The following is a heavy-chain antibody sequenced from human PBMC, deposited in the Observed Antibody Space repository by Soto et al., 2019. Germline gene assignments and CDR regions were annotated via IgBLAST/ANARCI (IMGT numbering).Heavy chain of an antibody. Sequence: ASVKVSCKASGYTFTSYYMHWVRQAPGQGLEWMGIINPSGGSTSYAQKFQGRVTMTRDTSTSTVYMELSSLRSEDTAVYYCARDLDVTTVTTSFDSWGQGTLVTVSS. D-gene: IGHD4-17*01. CDR3: ARDLDVTTVTTSFDS. CDR1: GYTFTSYY. J-gene: IGHJ5*01. V-gene: IGHV1-46*01. CDR2: INPSGGST.